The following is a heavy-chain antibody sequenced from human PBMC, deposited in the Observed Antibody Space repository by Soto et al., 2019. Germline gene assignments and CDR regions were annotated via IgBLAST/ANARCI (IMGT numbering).Heavy chain of an antibody. CDR3: ARGPSSLTRFDY. CDR1: GFTFSSYA. D-gene: IGHD2-2*01. Sequence: GGSLRLSCAASGFTFSSYAMHWVRQAPGKGLEWVAVISYDGSNKYYADSVKGRFTISRDNSKNTLYLQMNSLRAEDTAVYFCARGPSSLTRFDYWGQGTLVTVSS. V-gene: IGHV3-30-3*01. CDR2: ISYDGSNK. J-gene: IGHJ4*02.